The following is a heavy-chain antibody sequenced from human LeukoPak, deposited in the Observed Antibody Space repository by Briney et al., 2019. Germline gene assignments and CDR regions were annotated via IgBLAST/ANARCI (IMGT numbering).Heavy chain of an antibody. V-gene: IGHV4-39*07. CDR3: ARGKSRGSHIDY. CDR2: IYHSVST. Sequence: SETLSLTCTVSGGSISGSISSYYWNWIRQPPGKGLEWIGSIYHSVSTYYSPSLKSRVTISVDTSKNQFSLKLRSVTAADTAVYYCARGKSRGSHIDYWGQGTLVTVSS. J-gene: IGHJ4*02. D-gene: IGHD1-26*01. CDR1: GGSISGSISSYY.